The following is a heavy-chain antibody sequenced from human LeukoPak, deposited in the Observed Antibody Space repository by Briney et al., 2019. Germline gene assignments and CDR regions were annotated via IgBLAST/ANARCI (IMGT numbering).Heavy chain of an antibody. V-gene: IGHV3-74*01. CDR3: ARDHAWRDLDS. CDR1: GFTFSNYW. D-gene: IGHD5-12*01. Sequence: PGGSLRLSCAASGFTFSNYWVHWVRQAPGKGLVWVSRINTDGGSTKYADAVKGRFSISRDNAENTVHLQLNSLTVDDTAVYYCARDHAWRDLDSWGQGTLVTVSS. J-gene: IGHJ4*02. CDR2: INTDGGST.